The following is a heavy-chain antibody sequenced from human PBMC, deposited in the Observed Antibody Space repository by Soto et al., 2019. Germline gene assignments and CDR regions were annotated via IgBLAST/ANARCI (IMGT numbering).Heavy chain of an antibody. CDR1: GGSVSSGSYY. Sequence: PSGNLSLTCTVSGGSVSSGSYYWSWIRQPPGKGLEWIGYIYYSGSTNYNPSLKSRVTISVDTSKNQFSLKLSSVTAADTAVYYCARDTWPSVYDHYSYGMDVPCQAPTVSVSS. V-gene: IGHV4-61*01. J-gene: IGHJ6*02. D-gene: IGHD5-12*01. CDR3: ARDTWPSVYDHYSYGMDV. CDR2: IYYSGST.